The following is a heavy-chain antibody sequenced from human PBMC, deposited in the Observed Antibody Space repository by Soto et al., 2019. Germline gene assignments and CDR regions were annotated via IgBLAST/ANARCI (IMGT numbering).Heavy chain of an antibody. CDR1: GFSLLNAKMG. J-gene: IGHJ5*02. CDR2: IFSNDEK. CDR3: ARSPRTSLAALNWFDP. Sequence: QVTLKESGPVLLKPTETLPLTGTVSGFSLLNAKMGVSGIRHPPGKALEWLAPIFSNDEKSYSTSLKSGLTISKDTSKSQVVLTMTNMDPVDTATYYCARSPRTSLAALNWFDPWGQGTLVTVSS. D-gene: IGHD6-13*01. V-gene: IGHV2-26*01.